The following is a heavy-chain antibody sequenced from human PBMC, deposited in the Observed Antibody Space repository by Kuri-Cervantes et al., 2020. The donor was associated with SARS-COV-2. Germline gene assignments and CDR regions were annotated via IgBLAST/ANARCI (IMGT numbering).Heavy chain of an antibody. Sequence: GSLRLSCAVYGGSFSGYYWSWIRQPPGKGLEWIGEINHSGSTNYNPSLKSRVTISVDTSKNQFSLKLSSVTAADTAVYYCARTNRGRYYYYYGMDVWAKGPRSPSP. CDR2: INHSGST. CDR1: GGSFSGYY. D-gene: IGHD3-10*01. CDR3: ARTNRGRYYYYYGMDV. V-gene: IGHV4-34*01. J-gene: IGHJ6*02.